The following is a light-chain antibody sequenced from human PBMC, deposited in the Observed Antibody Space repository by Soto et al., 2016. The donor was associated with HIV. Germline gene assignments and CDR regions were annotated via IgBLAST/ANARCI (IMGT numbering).Light chain of an antibody. CDR1: QSISNY. Sequence: DIQMTQSPASLSASVGDRVTVTCRASQSISNYLNWYQQKPGKAPKLLIYAASSLQSGVPSRFSGRRYGTDFTLSISSLQPEDFATYYCQQSFSTPRTFGQGTKLEIK. CDR2: AAS. J-gene: IGKJ2*01. CDR3: QQSFSTPRT. V-gene: IGKV1-39*01.